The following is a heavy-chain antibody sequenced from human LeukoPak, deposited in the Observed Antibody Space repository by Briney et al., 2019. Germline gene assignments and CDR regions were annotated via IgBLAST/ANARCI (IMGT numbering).Heavy chain of an antibody. CDR3: ARGVGATSRMYYFDY. Sequence: PGGSLRLSCAASGFTFSSTYWMSWVRQAPGKGLAWVANIKQDGSEKYYVDSVKGRFTVSTDNAQNSLYLQMNSLRAEDTAVYYCARGVGATSRMYYFDYWGRGTLVTVSS. CDR1: GFTFSSTYW. J-gene: IGHJ4*02. D-gene: IGHD1-26*01. V-gene: IGHV3-7*01. CDR2: IKQDGSEK.